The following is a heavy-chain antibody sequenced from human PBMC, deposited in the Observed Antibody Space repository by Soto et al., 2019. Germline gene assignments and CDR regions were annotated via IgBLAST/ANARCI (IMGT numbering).Heavy chain of an antibody. CDR2: IYYSGST. J-gene: IGHJ3*02. Sequence: SETLSLTCTVSGGSISSGGYYWSWIRQHPGKGLEWIGYIYYSGSTYYNPSLKSRVAISVDTSNNQFSLKLSSVTAADTAVYYCARGIVATIYGAFDIWGQGTMVTVS. CDR3: ARGIVATIYGAFDI. D-gene: IGHD5-12*01. V-gene: IGHV4-31*03. CDR1: GGSISSGGYY.